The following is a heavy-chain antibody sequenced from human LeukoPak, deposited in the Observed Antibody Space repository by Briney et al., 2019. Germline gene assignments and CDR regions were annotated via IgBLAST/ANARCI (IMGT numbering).Heavy chain of an antibody. CDR2: ISYDGSNK. V-gene: IGHV3-30-3*01. CDR3: ARERRSSSSWTPYFDY. D-gene: IGHD6-13*01. Sequence: GGSLRLSCAASGFTFSSYAMHWVRQAPGKGLEWVAVISYDGSNKYYADSVKGRFTISRANSKNTLYLQMNSLRAEDTAVYYCARERRSSSSWTPYFDYWGQGTLVTVSS. J-gene: IGHJ4*02. CDR1: GFTFSSYA.